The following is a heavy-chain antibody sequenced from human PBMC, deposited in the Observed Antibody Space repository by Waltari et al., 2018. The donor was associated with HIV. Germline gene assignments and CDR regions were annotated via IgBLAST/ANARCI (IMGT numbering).Heavy chain of an antibody. D-gene: IGHD6-13*01. V-gene: IGHV3-15*01. Sequence: EVQLVESGGGLVTPGGSLRLSCAASGFTFNNAWLNWVRQAPGKGLEWAGRIKSKSDGGRTDYGAPVKGRFTISRDDSKNTLYLQMNSLKTEDTAVYYCTTEAPAGINNWGQGTLVTVSS. J-gene: IGHJ4*02. CDR3: TTEAPAGINN. CDR2: IKSKSDGGRT. CDR1: GFTFNNAW.